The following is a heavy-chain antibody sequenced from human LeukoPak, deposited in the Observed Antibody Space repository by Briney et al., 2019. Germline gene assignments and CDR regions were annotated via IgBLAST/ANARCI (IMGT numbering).Heavy chain of an antibody. CDR3: ARFEYSSSPLDY. J-gene: IGHJ4*02. CDR2: IIPIFGIA. CDR1: GGTFSSYA. Sequence: SVKVSCKASGGTFSSYAISWVRQAPGQGLEWMGRIIPIFGIANYAQKFQGRVTITADNSTSTAYMELSSLRSEDTAVYYCARFEYSSSPLDYWGQGTLVTVSS. V-gene: IGHV1-69*04. D-gene: IGHD6-6*01.